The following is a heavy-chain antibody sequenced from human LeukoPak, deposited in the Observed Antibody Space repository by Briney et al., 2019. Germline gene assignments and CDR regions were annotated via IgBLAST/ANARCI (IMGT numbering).Heavy chain of an antibody. J-gene: IGHJ4*02. CDR1: GFIFSSNY. V-gene: IGHV3-66*02. Sequence: GGSLRLSCAASGFIFSSNYMTWGRQAPGKGLEWVSVIYSGGTTYYSDSVKGRFTISRDNSKSTLHLQMNNLRAEDTAVYYCARDDLLTTVDYWGQGTLVTVSS. CDR2: IYSGGTT. CDR3: ARDDLLTTVDY. D-gene: IGHD4-17*01.